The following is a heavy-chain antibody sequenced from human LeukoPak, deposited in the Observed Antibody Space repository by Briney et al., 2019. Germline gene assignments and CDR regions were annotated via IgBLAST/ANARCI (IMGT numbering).Heavy chain of an antibody. D-gene: IGHD5-24*01. CDR1: GFTFSSYA. V-gene: IGHV3-23*01. CDR2: ISGSGGST. CDR3: AREMATTPSDY. Sequence: GGSLRLSCAASGFTFSSYAMSWVRQAPGKGLEWVSDISGSGGSTYYAHSLKGRFTISRDNSKNTLYLQMNSLSAEDTAVYYCAREMATTPSDYWGQGSLVTVSS. J-gene: IGHJ4*02.